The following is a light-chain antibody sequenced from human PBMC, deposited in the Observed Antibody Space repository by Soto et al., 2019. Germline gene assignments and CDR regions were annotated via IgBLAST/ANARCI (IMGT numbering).Light chain of an antibody. CDR1: QSVSSSY. CDR2: GAS. J-gene: IGKJ1*01. CDR3: HQYDSSSWT. V-gene: IGKV3-20*01. Sequence: EIVLTQSPGTLSLSPGERATISCRASQSVSSSYLSWYQQKPGEAPRLLIYGASSRATGIPDRFSGSGSWTDYILTISRLQPEDFAVYYCHQYDSSSWTFGQGTKVEIK.